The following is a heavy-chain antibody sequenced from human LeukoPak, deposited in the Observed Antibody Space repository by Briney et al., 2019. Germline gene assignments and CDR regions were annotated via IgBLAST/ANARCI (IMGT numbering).Heavy chain of an antibody. J-gene: IGHJ5*02. CDR2: ISTSSSYI. D-gene: IGHD4-17*01. Sequence: NTGGSLRLSCAASGFTLSSDSMNWVRQPPRNGLEWVSSISTSSSYIYSADSVKGRCTISRDNTKNTLYLQMNSLRAEDTAIYYCAKKYTTGLDPWGQGTLVTVSS. V-gene: IGHV3-21*04. CDR1: GFTLSSDS. CDR3: AKKYTTGLDP.